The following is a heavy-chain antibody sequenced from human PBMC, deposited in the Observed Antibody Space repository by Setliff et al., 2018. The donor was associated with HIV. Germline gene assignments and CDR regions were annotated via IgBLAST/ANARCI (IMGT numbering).Heavy chain of an antibody. J-gene: IGHJ5*02. CDR1: GGSLSSGSHY. CDR2: FYTSGTT. V-gene: IGHV4-61*09. CDR3: ARGRTQWPNYNYFDP. D-gene: IGHD6-19*01. Sequence: NPSETLSLTCSVSGGSLSSGSHYCTWLRQAAGKGLEWIGHFYTSGTTNYNPSLESRVTISVDTSKNQFSLKLSSVTAADAAVYYCARGRTQWPNYNYFDPWGLGTLVTVSS.